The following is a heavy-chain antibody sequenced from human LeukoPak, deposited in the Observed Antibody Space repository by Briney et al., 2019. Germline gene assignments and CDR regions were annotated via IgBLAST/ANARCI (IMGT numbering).Heavy chain of an antibody. J-gene: IGHJ4*02. D-gene: IGHD3-22*01. CDR3: AKRYYSDSSGYLGSLNY. CDR1: GFTFSNHA. V-gene: IGHV3-23*01. CDR2: ISGSGGST. Sequence: GRSLRLSCAASGFTFSNHAMSWVRQAPGKGLGWVSGISGSGGSTYYADSVRGRFTISRDNSKNTVYLQMNSLRAEDTAVYYCAKRYYSDSSGYLGSLNYWGQGILVAVSS.